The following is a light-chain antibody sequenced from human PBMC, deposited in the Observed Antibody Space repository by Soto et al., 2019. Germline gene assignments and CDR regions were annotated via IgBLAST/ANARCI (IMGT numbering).Light chain of an antibody. CDR2: EVS. J-gene: IGLJ1*01. CDR1: SSDVGSYKF. Sequence: QSALTQPASVSGSPGQSITISCTGTSSDVGSYKFVSWCQHHPGKAPKLMIYEVSNRPLGVSNRFSGSKSGNTASLTISGLQAEDEAEYYCSSYRSSSIVVFGTGTKVTVL. CDR3: SSYRSSSIVV. V-gene: IGLV2-14*01.